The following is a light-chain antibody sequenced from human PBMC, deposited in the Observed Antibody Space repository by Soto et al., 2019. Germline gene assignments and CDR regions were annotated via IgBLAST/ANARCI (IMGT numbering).Light chain of an antibody. CDR3: GAWDDTLNVLV. CDR2: SNN. CDR1: SSNIGSKS. V-gene: IGLV1-44*01. J-gene: IGLJ2*01. Sequence: QSVLTQPPSVSGTPGQTVTISCSGSSSNIGSKSVQWYQQLLETAPKLLIYSNNQRPSGVPDRFSGSKSGTSASLAISGLQSEDEAHYYCGAWDDTLNVLVFGGGTQLTVL.